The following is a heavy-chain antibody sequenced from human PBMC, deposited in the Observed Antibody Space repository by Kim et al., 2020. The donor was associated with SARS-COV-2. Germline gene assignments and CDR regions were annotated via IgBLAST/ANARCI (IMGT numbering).Heavy chain of an antibody. CDR2: IYRGGST. D-gene: IGHD1-26*01. CDR3: ARMIVGATAPFDP. Sequence: GGSLRLSCAASGFTVSNNFLTWVRQAPGKGLEWLSVIYRGGSTYYADSVKARFTISRDNYKNTLYLQMNSLRAEDTAVYYCARMIVGATAPFDPWGQGTL. V-gene: IGHV3-53*01. CDR1: GFTVSNNF. J-gene: IGHJ5*02.